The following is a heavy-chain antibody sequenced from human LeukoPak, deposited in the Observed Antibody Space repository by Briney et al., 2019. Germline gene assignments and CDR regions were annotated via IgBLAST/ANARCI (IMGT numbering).Heavy chain of an antibody. D-gene: IGHD3-10*01. CDR2: ISGGGGGT. J-gene: IGHJ4*02. Sequence: GGSLRLSCTASGFIFNTYTMNWVRQAPGKGLEWVSAISGGGGGTYYADFVKGRFTISRDNSKNTLYLQMNSLRAEDTAAYYCAKGTERYREVSSFDYWGQGTLVAVSS. V-gene: IGHV3-23*01. CDR3: AKGTERYREVSSFDY. CDR1: GFIFNTYT.